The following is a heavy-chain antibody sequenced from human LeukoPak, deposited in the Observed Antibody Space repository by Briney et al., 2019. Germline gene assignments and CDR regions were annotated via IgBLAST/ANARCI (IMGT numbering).Heavy chain of an antibody. CDR1: VGSISSYY. Sequence: PSETLSLTCTVSVGSISSYYWSWIRQPPAKGLGCIGYIYYSGSTNYNPSLKSRVTISLDTSKNQFSLKLSSVTAADTAVYYCAREELLPKRTNAFDIWGQGAMVTVSS. V-gene: IGHV4-59*01. CDR2: IYYSGST. J-gene: IGHJ3*02. CDR3: AREELLPKRTNAFDI. D-gene: IGHD1-7*01.